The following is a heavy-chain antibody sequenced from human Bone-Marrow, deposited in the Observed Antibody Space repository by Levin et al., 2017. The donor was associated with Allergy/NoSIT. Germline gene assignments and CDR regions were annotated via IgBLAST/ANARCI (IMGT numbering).Heavy chain of an antibody. V-gene: IGHV3-21*01. CDR3: ARDFYLGYCSGGSCYYIDH. CDR1: GFTFSDYT. CDR2: ISSSSSYI. D-gene: IGHD2-15*01. J-gene: IGHJ4*02. Sequence: GESLKISCAASGFTFSDYTMNWVRQAPGKGLEWVSSISSSSSYIYYADSVKGRFTISRDNAKNSRYLQMNSLRAEDTAVYFCARDFYLGYCSGGSCYYIDHWGQGTLVTVSS.